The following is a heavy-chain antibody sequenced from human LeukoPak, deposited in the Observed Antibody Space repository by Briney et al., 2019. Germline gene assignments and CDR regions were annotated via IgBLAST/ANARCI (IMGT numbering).Heavy chain of an antibody. V-gene: IGHV3-30*03. J-gene: IGHJ4*02. D-gene: IGHD5-12*01. CDR1: GFTFSSYS. CDR2: ISYDGSNK. Sequence: GGSLRLSCAASGFTFSSYSMNWVRQAPGKGLEWVAVISYDGSNKYYADSVKGRFTISRDNAKNSLYLQMNSLRAEDTAVYYCARGSVATETIDYWGQGTLVTVSS. CDR3: ARGSVATETIDY.